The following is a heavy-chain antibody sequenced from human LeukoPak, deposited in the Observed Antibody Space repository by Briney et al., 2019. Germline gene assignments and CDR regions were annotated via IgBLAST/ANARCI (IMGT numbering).Heavy chain of an antibody. J-gene: IGHJ4*02. D-gene: IGHD3-22*01. CDR2: IYHSGST. Sequence: SETLSLTCAVSGGSISSGGYSWSWIRQPPGTGLEWIGYIYHSGSTYHNPSLKSRVTISVDRSKNQFSLKLSSVTAADTAVYYCARSNYYDSSGYYPAFDYWGQGTLVTVSS. CDR1: GGSISSGGYS. V-gene: IGHV4-30-2*01. CDR3: ARSNYYDSSGYYPAFDY.